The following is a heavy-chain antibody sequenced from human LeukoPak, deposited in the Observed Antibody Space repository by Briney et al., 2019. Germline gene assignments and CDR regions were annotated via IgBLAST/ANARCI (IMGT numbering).Heavy chain of an antibody. D-gene: IGHD5-18*01. Sequence: GRSLRLSCTASGFTFGDYAMSWFRQAPGKGLEWVGFIRSKAYGGTTEYAASVKGRFTISRDDSKSIAYLQMNSLKTEDTAVYYCTRVYSYGPFDYWGQGTLVTVSS. CDR2: IRSKAYGGTT. CDR1: GFTFGDYA. J-gene: IGHJ4*02. V-gene: IGHV3-49*03. CDR3: TRVYSYGPFDY.